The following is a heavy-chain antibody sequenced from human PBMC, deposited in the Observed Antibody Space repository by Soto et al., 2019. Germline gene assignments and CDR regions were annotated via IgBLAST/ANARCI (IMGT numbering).Heavy chain of an antibody. J-gene: IGHJ5*02. CDR1: GFTFSSYS. Sequence: GESLKISCAASGFTFSSYSMNWVRQAPGKGLEWVSYISSSSSTIYYADSVKGRFTISRDNAKNSLYLQMNSLRAEDTAVYYCARGSSFYCTNGVCYSGPNWFDPWGQGTLVTVSS. CDR2: ISSSSSTI. CDR3: ARGSSFYCTNGVCYSGPNWFDP. D-gene: IGHD2-8*01. V-gene: IGHV3-48*01.